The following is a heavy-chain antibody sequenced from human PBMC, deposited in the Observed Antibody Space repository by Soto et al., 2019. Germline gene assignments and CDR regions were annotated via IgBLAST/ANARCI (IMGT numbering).Heavy chain of an antibody. J-gene: IGHJ5*02. CDR3: ARDGVYYYDSSGYVWFDP. D-gene: IGHD3-22*01. Sequence: ASVKVSCKVSGYTLTELSMHWVRQAPGKGLEWMGGFDPEDGETIYAQKFQGRVTMTEDTSTDTAYMELSSLRSEDTAVYYCARDGVYYYDSSGYVWFDPWGQGTLVTVSS. CDR1: GYTLTELS. V-gene: IGHV1-24*01. CDR2: FDPEDGET.